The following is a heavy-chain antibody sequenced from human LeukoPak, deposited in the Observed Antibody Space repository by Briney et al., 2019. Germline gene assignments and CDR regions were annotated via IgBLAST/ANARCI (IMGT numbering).Heavy chain of an antibody. CDR1: GGSISSYY. J-gene: IGHJ4*02. CDR3: ARGSHYGDHDYLDY. D-gene: IGHD4-17*01. V-gene: IGHV4-59*01. CDR2: IYYSGST. Sequence: SETLSLTCTVSGGSISSYYWSWIRQPPGKGLEWIGYIYYSGSTNYNPSLKGRVTISVDTSKNQFSLKLSSVTAADTAVYYCARGSHYGDHDYLDYWGQGTLVTVSS.